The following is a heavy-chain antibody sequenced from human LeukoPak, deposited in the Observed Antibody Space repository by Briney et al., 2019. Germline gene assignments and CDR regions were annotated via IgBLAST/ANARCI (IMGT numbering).Heavy chain of an antibody. CDR3: ARDFTIFGDNFDY. CDR2: IKQDGSEK. D-gene: IGHD3-3*01. Sequence: PGGSLRLSCAASGFTFSSYWMSWVRQAPGKGLEWVANIKQDGSEKYYVDSVKGRFTISRDNAKNSLYLQMNSLRAEDTAVYYCARDFTIFGDNFDYWGQGTLVTVSS. J-gene: IGHJ4*02. V-gene: IGHV3-7*01. CDR1: GFTFSSYW.